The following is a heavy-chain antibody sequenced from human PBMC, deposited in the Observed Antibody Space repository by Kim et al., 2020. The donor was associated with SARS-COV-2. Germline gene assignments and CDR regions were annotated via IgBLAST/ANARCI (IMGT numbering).Heavy chain of an antibody. D-gene: IGHD6-13*01. CDR1: GYTFTSYD. V-gene: IGHV1-8*01. CDR2: MNPNSGNT. CDR3: ATLAPAYSSSWYDLSLDP. Sequence: ASVKVSCKASGYTFTSYDINWVRQATGQGLEWMGWMNPNSGNTGYAQKFQGRVTMTRNTSISTAYMELSSLRSEDTAVYYCATLAPAYSSSWYDLSLDPWGQGTLVTVSS. J-gene: IGHJ5*02.